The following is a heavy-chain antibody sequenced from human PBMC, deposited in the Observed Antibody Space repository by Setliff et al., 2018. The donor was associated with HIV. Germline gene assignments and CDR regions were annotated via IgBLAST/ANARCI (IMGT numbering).Heavy chain of an antibody. CDR3: TRDLGMGGYFDH. CDR1: GFTFGDYA. Sequence: SLRLSCTASGFTFGDYAMSWFRQAPGKGLEWVGFIRSKAYGGTTEYAASVKGRFTISRDDSKSIAYLQMNSLKAEDTGVYYCTRDLGMGGYFDHWGQGTLVTVSS. CDR2: IRSKAYGGTT. J-gene: IGHJ4*02. D-gene: IGHD3-16*01. V-gene: IGHV3-49*03.